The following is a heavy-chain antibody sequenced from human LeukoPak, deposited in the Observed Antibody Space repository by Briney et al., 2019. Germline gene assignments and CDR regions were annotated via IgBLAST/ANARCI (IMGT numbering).Heavy chain of an antibody. Sequence: PGGSLRLSCAVSGFTFRNAWMSWVRQAPGKGLEWVGRIKSKTDGGTTDYAAPVKGRFTISRDDSKNTLYLQVNSLKTEDTAVYYCTTDRQLTLRHFDLWGRGTLVTVSS. CDR1: GFTFRNAW. V-gene: IGHV3-15*01. D-gene: IGHD1-1*01. CDR2: IKSKTDGGTT. J-gene: IGHJ2*01. CDR3: TTDRQLTLRHFDL.